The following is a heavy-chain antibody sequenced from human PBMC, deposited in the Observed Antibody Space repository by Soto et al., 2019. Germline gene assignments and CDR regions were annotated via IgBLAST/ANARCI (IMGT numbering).Heavy chain of an antibody. D-gene: IGHD3-10*01. J-gene: IGHJ5*02. Sequence: QVQLQESGPGLVKPSQTLSLTCTVSGGSISSGGYYWSWIRQHPGKGLEWIGYIYYSGSTYYNPSLTSRVTISVDTSKNHFYLELSSVTAADTAVYYCAREGVIGSGSFDPWGQGTLVTVSS. CDR3: AREGVIGSGSFDP. CDR1: GGSISSGGYY. CDR2: IYYSGST. V-gene: IGHV4-31*03.